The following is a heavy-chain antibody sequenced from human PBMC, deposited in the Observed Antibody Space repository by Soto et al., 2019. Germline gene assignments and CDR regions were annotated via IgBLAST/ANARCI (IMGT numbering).Heavy chain of an antibody. Sequence: QVQLQESGPGLVKPSETLSLTCNVSGASISSYYWSWIRQPPGKGLEWIGNIYDTGSTNYNPSLKSRVTISVNTSKNQFSLKLSSATAADTAVYYCARQFCGGDCPRWYFNLWGRGTLVTVSS. D-gene: IGHD2-21*01. CDR2: IYDTGST. CDR3: ARQFCGGDCPRWYFNL. CDR1: GASISSYY. V-gene: IGHV4-59*08. J-gene: IGHJ2*01.